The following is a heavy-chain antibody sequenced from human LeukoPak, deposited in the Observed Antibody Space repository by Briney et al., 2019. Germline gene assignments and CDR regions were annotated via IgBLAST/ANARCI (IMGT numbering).Heavy chain of an antibody. V-gene: IGHV3-7*01. CDR2: IKQDGSEK. CDR3: AREVYCSSTSCYTGYFQH. D-gene: IGHD2-2*02. J-gene: IGHJ1*01. CDR1: GFTFSSYW. Sequence: GSLSLSCAASGFTFSSYWMSWVRQAPGKGLEWVANIKQDGSEKYYVDSVKGRFTISRDNAKNSLYLQMNSLRAEDTAVYYCAREVYCSSTSCYTGYFQHWGQGTLVTVSS.